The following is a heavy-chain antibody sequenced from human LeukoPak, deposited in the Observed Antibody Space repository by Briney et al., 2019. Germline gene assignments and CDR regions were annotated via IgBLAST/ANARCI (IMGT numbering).Heavy chain of an antibody. D-gene: IGHD2-2*02. CDR3: ARGISVVVPAAIGWFDP. J-gene: IGHJ5*02. V-gene: IGHV1-69*04. CDR2: IIPILGIA. Sequence: SVKVSCKASGGTFSSYAIIWVRQAPGQGLEWMGRIIPILGIANCAQKFQGRVTITADKSTRTAYMELSSLRSEDTAVYYCARGISVVVPAAIGWFDPWGQGTLVTVSS. CDR1: GGTFSSYA.